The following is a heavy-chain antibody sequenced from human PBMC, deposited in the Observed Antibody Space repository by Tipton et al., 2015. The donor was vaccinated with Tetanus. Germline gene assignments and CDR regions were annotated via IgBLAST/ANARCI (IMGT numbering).Heavy chain of an antibody. V-gene: IGHV4-39*01. D-gene: IGHD1-26*01. CDR2: IYYSGST. CDR3: ARRPAGELPALDY. Sequence: TLSLTCTVSGGSISSSSYYWGWIRQPPGKGLEWIGSIYYSGSTYYNPSLKSRVTISVDTSKNQFSLKLSSVTAADTAVYYCARRPAGELPALDYWGQGTLVTVSS. CDR1: GGSISSSSYY. J-gene: IGHJ4*02.